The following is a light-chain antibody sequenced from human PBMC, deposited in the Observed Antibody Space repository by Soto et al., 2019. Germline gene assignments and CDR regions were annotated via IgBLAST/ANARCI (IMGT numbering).Light chain of an antibody. V-gene: IGKV3-20*01. Sequence: EVVLTQSPGTLSLSPGERASLSCRASQSVSNNYLAWYQQKPGQSPTLLIFGSTDSATGIPDRFSGSGSGTDFTLTISRLEPEDFAVYYCQQYGSSPPYTFGQGTKLEIK. CDR1: QSVSNNY. CDR2: GST. J-gene: IGKJ2*01. CDR3: QQYGSSPPYT.